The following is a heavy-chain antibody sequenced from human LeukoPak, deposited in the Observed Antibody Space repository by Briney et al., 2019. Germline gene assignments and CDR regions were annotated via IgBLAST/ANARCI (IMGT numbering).Heavy chain of an antibody. CDR2: ISYDGSNK. CDR3: AKHSGGGWLGSIDY. V-gene: IGHV3-30*18. CDR1: GFTFSSYG. J-gene: IGHJ4*02. Sequence: GGSLRLSCAASGFTFSSYGMHWVRQAPGKGLEWVAVISYDGSNKYYADSVKGRFTISRDNSKNTLYLQTNSLRAEDTAVYYCAKHSGGGWLGSIDYWGQGTLVTVSS. D-gene: IGHD6-19*01.